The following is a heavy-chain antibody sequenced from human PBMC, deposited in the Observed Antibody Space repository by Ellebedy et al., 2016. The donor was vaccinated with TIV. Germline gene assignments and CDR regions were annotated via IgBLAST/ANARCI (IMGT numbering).Heavy chain of an antibody. J-gene: IGHJ4*02. CDR1: GGSISTKSYY. Sequence: SETLSLXCSVSGGSISTKSYYWGWIRQPPGKGLEWIGAIYYTGSTYYNQSLKSRVTLSVDTSKNQFSLKVNSVTAADTSVYYCARHGQFDYWGQGTLVTVSS. CDR3: ARHGQFDY. CDR2: IYYTGST. V-gene: IGHV4-39*01.